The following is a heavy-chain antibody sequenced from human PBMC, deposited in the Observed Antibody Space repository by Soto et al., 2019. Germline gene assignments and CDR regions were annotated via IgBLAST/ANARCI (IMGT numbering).Heavy chain of an antibody. CDR1: DGSFRGHY. V-gene: IGHV4-34*01. Sequence: SEALSLTCGLSDGSFRGHYWSWIRQPPGKGLEWIAEINHSGFTNYNPSLKSRVTISRDTSTNQISLKLTSLTAADSALYYCARATVKVGATLFDFWGQGTQVTVSS. CDR3: ARATVKVGATLFDF. CDR2: INHSGFT. D-gene: IGHD1-26*01. J-gene: IGHJ4*02.